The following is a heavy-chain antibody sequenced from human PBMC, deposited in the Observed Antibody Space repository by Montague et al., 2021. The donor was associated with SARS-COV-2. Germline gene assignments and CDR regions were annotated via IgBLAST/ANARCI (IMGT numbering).Heavy chain of an antibody. CDR3: ARGRDSSGHDY. D-gene: IGHD3-22*01. J-gene: IGHJ4*02. CDR1: GGSISSDDYY. CDR2: IFYSGSA. Sequence: TLSLTCTVSGGSISSDDYYWSWIRQPPGKGLEWIGYIFYSGSAYYSPSLESRSTISIDTSENQFSLRLTSVTAADTAVYYCARGRDSSGHDYWGQGTLVTVSS. V-gene: IGHV4-30-4*08.